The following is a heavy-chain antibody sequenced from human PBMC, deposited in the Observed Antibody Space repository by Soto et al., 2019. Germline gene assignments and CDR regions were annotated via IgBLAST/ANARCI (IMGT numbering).Heavy chain of an antibody. V-gene: IGHV3-33*01. Sequence: GGSMRLSCAASGFTFSNYGMHWVRQAPGKGLEWVATIWHDGNNKYYADPVRGRFIISRDNSKNRLYLQMNSLRAEDTAVYYCASDLVGASDSYGLDVWGQGTPVTVSS. J-gene: IGHJ6*02. D-gene: IGHD1-26*01. CDR1: GFTFSNYG. CDR2: IWHDGNNK. CDR3: ASDLVGASDSYGLDV.